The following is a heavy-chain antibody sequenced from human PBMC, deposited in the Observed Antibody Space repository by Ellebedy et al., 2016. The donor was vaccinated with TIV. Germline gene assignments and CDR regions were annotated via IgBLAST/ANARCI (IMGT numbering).Heavy chain of an antibody. CDR1: GFPFSSFY. D-gene: IGHD6-19*01. Sequence: GGSLRLSXAVAGFPFSSFYMSWLRQAPGTGLEWVSTISESGDETYYTDSVKGRFTVSRDNFGHMLYLQMNSLRADDSARYYCTKSGWLDDWGPGTLVTVSS. CDR2: ISESGDET. J-gene: IGHJ4*02. V-gene: IGHV3-23*01. CDR3: TKSGWLDD.